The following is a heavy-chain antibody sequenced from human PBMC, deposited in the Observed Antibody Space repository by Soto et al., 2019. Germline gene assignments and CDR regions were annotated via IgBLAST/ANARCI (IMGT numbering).Heavy chain of an antibody. V-gene: IGHV3-23*01. CDR3: AKDTIAVAGTVDYYYGMDV. J-gene: IGHJ6*02. CDR2: ISGSGGST. D-gene: IGHD6-19*01. CDR1: GFTFSSYA. Sequence: GGSLRLSCAASGFTFSSYAMSWVRQAPGKGLEWVSAISGSGGSTYYADSVKGRFTISRDNSKNTLYLQMNSLRAEDTAVYYCAKDTIAVAGTVDYYYGMDVWGQGTTVTVSS.